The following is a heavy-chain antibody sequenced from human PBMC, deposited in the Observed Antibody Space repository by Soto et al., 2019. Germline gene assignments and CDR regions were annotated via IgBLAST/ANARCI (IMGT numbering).Heavy chain of an antibody. CDR1: GGTFSSYA. V-gene: IGHV1-69*13. CDR2: IIPIFGTA. CDR3: ARGAQMATMPFDY. Sequence: ASVKVSCKASGGTFSSYAISWVRQAPGQGLEWMGGIIPIFGTANYAQKFQGRVTITADESTSTAYMELSSLRSEDTAVYYCARGAQMATMPFDYWGQGTLVTVSS. D-gene: IGHD5-12*01. J-gene: IGHJ4*02.